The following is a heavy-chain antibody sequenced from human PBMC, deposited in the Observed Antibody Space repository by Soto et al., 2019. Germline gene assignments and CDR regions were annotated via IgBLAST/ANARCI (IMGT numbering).Heavy chain of an antibody. Sequence: EVHLVETGGGLIQPGGSLRLSCAASGFSVSSNYMSWVRQAPGKGLEWVSVIYSGGITYYGDSVKGRFTISRDNSKNTLYLQMNSLRAEDTAVYYCGRGYSGSQGQLAVDYRGPGTLVTVSS. D-gene: IGHD1-26*01. V-gene: IGHV3-53*02. CDR1: GFSVSSNY. J-gene: IGHJ4*02. CDR2: IYSGGIT. CDR3: GRGYSGSQGQLAVDY.